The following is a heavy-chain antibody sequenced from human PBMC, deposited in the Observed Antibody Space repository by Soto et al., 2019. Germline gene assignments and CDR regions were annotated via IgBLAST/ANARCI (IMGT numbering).Heavy chain of an antibody. CDR1: GYTFTSYY. D-gene: IGHD6-19*01. J-gene: IGHJ3*02. CDR3: ARDRGSSGWKYAFDI. V-gene: IGHV1-46*03. CDR2: INPSGGST. Sequence: ASVKVSCKASGYTFTSYYMHWVRQAPGQGLEWMGIINPSGGSTSYAQKFQGRVTMTRDTSTSTVYMELSSLRSEDTAVYYCARDRGSSGWKYAFDIWGQGTMVTVSS.